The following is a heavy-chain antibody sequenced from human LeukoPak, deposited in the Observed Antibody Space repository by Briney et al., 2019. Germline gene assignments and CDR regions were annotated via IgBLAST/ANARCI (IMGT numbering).Heavy chain of an antibody. V-gene: IGHV3-73*01. J-gene: IGHJ4*02. D-gene: IGHD5-18*01. CDR1: GFTFSGSA. Sequence: GGSLRLSCAASGFTFSGSAMHWVRRASGKGLEWVGRIRSKANSYATAYAASVKGRFTISRDDSKNTAYLQMNSLKTEDTAVYYCTRRVDTAMIPIAKEPDYWGQGTLVTVSS. CDR3: TRRVDTAMIPIAKEPDY. CDR2: IRSKANSYAT.